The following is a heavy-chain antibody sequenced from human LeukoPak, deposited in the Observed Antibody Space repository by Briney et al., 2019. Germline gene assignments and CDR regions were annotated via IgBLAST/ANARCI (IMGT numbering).Heavy chain of an antibody. CDR3: ARGGDYYDSSGLNWFDP. V-gene: IGHV4-59*13. Sequence: SETLSLTCTASGGSISSNYWSWIRQPPGKGLEWIGYIYSSGRTKYNPSLKSRLIISVDPSKNQFSLKLSSVPAADTAVYYCARGGDYYDSSGLNWFDPWGQGTLVTVSS. CDR2: IYSSGRT. J-gene: IGHJ5*02. CDR1: GGSISSNY. D-gene: IGHD3-22*01.